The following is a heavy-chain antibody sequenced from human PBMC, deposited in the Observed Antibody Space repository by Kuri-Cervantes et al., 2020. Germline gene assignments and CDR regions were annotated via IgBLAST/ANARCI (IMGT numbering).Heavy chain of an antibody. V-gene: IGHV3-33*01. Sequence: LQQSGGGLVQPGGSLSLSCAASGFTFGTYGMHWVRQAPGKGLEWVAVIWYDGSNKYYADSVKGRFTISRDNSKNTLYLQMKSLRAEDTAVYYCARDPIEAAAGTSGFDIWGQGTMVTVSS. CDR1: GFTFGTYG. CDR3: ARDPIEAAAGTSGFDI. D-gene: IGHD6-13*01. CDR2: IWYDGSNK. J-gene: IGHJ3*02.